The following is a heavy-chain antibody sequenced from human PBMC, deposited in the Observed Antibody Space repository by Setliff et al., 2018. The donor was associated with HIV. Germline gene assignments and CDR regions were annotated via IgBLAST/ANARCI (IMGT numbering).Heavy chain of an antibody. CDR2: IHYSGNT. Sequence: SETLSLTCTVSGGSISSGVFYWTWIRQLPGKGLEWIGYIHYSGNTYYKPSLNSPLSMSVDTSKNQFSLNLTSVTAADTAVYYCARASAERSSVRGLAIAFDIWGQGTMVTVSS. D-gene: IGHD3-10*01. CDR3: ARASAERSSVRGLAIAFDI. V-gene: IGHV4-31*01. CDR1: GGSISSGVFY. J-gene: IGHJ3*02.